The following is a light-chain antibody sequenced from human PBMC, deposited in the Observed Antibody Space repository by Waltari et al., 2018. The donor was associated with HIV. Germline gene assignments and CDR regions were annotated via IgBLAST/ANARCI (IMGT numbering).Light chain of an antibody. CDR1: SSNIGNNY. J-gene: IGLJ2*01. CDR2: ETS. CDR3: GTWDDSLGAVV. Sequence: QSVLTQPPSVSAAPGQTVTLPCSGTSSNIGNNYVSWYHQVPGTTPKLLIYETSKRPQGIPDRLSGSKSGTSATLGSTGVQTADEADYYCGTWDDSLGAVVFGGGTRVTV. V-gene: IGLV1-51*02.